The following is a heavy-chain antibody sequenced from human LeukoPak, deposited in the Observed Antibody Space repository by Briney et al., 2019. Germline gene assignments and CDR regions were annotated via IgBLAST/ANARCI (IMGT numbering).Heavy chain of an antibody. CDR2: ISGSGGST. CDR3: GRDYYGSGNWGQIDR. V-gene: IGHV3-23*01. D-gene: IGHD3-10*01. J-gene: IGHJ5*02. Sequence: GGSLRLSCAASGFTFSSYAMSWVRQAPGKGLEWVSAISGSGGSTYYADSVKGRFTISRDNSKNTLYLQMNSLRAEDTAVYYCGRDYYGSGNWGQIDRWGQGTLVTVSS. CDR1: GFTFSSYA.